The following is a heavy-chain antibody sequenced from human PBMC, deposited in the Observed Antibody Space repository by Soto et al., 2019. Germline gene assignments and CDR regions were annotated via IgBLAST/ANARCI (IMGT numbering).Heavy chain of an antibody. CDR2: INHSGST. D-gene: IGHD6-13*01. Sequence: SETLCLTCGVYGGSFSGYDWSWIRQPPGKGLEWIGEINHSGSTNYNPSLKSRVTISVDTSKNQFSLKLSSVTAADTAVYYCARGPILYSSSWYYYYGMDVWGQGTTVTVSS. V-gene: IGHV4-34*01. J-gene: IGHJ6*02. CDR1: GGSFSGYD. CDR3: ARGPILYSSSWYYYYGMDV.